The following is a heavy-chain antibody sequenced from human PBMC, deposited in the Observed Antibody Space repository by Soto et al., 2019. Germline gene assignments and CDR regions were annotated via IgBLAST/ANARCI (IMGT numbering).Heavy chain of an antibody. V-gene: IGHV3-23*01. Sequence: PGGSLRLSCAASGFTFSSYAMTWVRQAPGKGLEWVSGIGGSGGSTYYADSVKGRFTISRDNSKNTLYLQMISLRAEDTAVYYCAKAAEGDYYYYYMAAWGKGTTVTVSS. CDR2: IGGSGGST. CDR1: GFTFSSYA. J-gene: IGHJ6*03. CDR3: AKAAEGDYYYYYMAA. D-gene: IGHD3-16*01.